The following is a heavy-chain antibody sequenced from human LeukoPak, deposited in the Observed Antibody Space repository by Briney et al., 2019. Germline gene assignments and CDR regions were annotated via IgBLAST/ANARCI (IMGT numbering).Heavy chain of an antibody. CDR3: ATALFSSTWYAGSDY. CDR2: IYPGDSDT. D-gene: IGHD6-13*01. V-gene: IGHV5-51*01. J-gene: IGHJ4*02. CDR1: GYSFTCFW. Sequence: GESLKISCKGSGYSFTCFWIGWVRQMPGKGLEWMGVIYPGDSDTRYSPSFQGQVTISADKSINTAYLQWSSLKASDTAMYYCATALFSSTWYAGSDYWGQGTLVTVSS.